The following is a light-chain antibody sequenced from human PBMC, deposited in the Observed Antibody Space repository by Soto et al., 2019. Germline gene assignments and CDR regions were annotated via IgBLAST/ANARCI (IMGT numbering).Light chain of an antibody. J-gene: IGKJ1*01. CDR3: QKYNSYSWT. CDR2: GES. Sequence: IAMTESLANLSESPGELATLSCRASQSISSKLAWYQQKPGQAPRILIYGESTRATGIPVRLSGSGSGTEFTLTISILQPDDFATYYCQKYNSYSWTCGPGTKVDIK. V-gene: IGKV3-15*01. CDR1: QSISSK.